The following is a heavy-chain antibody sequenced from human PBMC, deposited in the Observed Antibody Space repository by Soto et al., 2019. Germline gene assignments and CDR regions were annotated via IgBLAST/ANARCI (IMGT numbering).Heavy chain of an antibody. CDR3: AKDLQWELLTFDI. D-gene: IGHD1-26*01. V-gene: IGHV3-23*01. J-gene: IGHJ3*02. CDR2: ISGSGGST. Sequence: EVQLLESGGGLVQPGGSLRLSCAASGFTFSSYAMSWVRQAPGKGLEWVSAISGSGGSTYYADSVKGRFTISRDNSKNTLYLQINSLRAEDTAVYYCAKDLQWELLTFDIWGQGTMVTVSS. CDR1: GFTFSSYA.